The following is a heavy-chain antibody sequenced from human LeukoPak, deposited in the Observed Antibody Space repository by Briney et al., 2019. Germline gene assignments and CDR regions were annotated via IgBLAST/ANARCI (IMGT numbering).Heavy chain of an antibody. Sequence: PSQTLSLTCIVSGDSISNGAYYWSWIRQHPGKGLEWIGHIYQNGDTFYNPSLKSRVNLSIDSSQSQFSLELISVTAAETAVYHCARDRGDGMDVWGQGNTVTVSS. J-gene: IGHJ6*02. CDR2: IYQNGDT. V-gene: IGHV4-31*03. CDR3: ARDRGDGMDV. CDR1: GDSISNGAYY.